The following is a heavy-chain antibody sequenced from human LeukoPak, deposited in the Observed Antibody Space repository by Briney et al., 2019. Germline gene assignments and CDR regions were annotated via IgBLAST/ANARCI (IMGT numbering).Heavy chain of an antibody. Sequence: PGGSLRLSCAASGFTFSSYDIHWVRQAPGKGLEWVTIILYDGSNKYYADSVKGRFTISRDNSKNTVYLQMNSLTAEDTAVYYCARESSGGFDNWAQETLVTVSS. J-gene: IGHJ4*02. CDR3: ARESSGGFDN. D-gene: IGHD3-3*01. CDR2: ILYDGSNK. V-gene: IGHV3-33*05. CDR1: GFTFSSYD.